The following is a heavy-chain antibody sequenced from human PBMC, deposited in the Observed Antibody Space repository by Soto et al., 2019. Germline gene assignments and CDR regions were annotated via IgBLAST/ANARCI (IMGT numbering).Heavy chain of an antibody. Sequence: EVQLLESGGGLVQPGGSLRLSCAASGFTFSSYAMSWVRQAPGKGLEWVSDISGSGGSTYYADSVKGRFTISRDNSKNTLYLQMNSLRAEDTAVYYCAKDLGITIFGVVIGWFDPWGQGTLVTVSS. CDR3: AKDLGITIFGVVIGWFDP. D-gene: IGHD3-3*01. J-gene: IGHJ5*02. CDR1: GFTFSSYA. CDR2: ISGSGGST. V-gene: IGHV3-23*01.